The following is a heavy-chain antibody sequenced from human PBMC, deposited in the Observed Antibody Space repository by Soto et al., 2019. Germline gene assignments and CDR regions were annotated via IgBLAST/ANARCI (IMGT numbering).Heavy chain of an antibody. V-gene: IGHV1-18*01. Sequence: QVQLLQSGGEVKKPGASVKVSCYTSGYTFRNFAVSWVRQAPGQGPEWMGRISPYTGKTHFARNFQGRVTLTADTSTGAAYMELSSLTSDDTAVYYCARDWNIDSVLVPPVKCIDYWGQGTLITVSS. D-gene: IGHD1-1*01. CDR3: ARDWNIDSVLVPPVKCIDY. J-gene: IGHJ4*02. CDR1: GYTFRNFA. CDR2: ISPYTGKT.